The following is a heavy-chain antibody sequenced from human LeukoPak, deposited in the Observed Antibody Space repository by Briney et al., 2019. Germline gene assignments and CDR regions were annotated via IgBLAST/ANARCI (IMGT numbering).Heavy chain of an antibody. CDR2: ISGRGVTT. V-gene: IGHV3-23*01. D-gene: IGHD4-23*01. CDR1: GFTFGSYA. J-gene: IGHJ4*02. Sequence: PGGSLRLSCAASGFTFGSYAMSWVRQSPGKGLEWVSTISGRGVTTYYADSVKGRFTISRDNSKNTLYLRMNSLRADDTAVYYCAKEKTAVKTPGIDYWGQGTLVTVSS. CDR3: AKEKTAVKTPGIDY.